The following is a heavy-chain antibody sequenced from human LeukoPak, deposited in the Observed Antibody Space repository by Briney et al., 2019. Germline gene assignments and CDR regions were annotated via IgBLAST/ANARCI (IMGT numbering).Heavy chain of an antibody. D-gene: IGHD2-2*01. CDR1: GFTFSSYG. J-gene: IGHJ3*02. V-gene: IGHV3-30*18. Sequence: GRSPRLSCAASGFTFSSYGMHWVRQAPGKGLEWVAVISYDGSNKYYADSVKGRFTISRDNSKNTLYLQMNSLRAEDTAVYYCAKGVLYLEWVVVPAAFLSRHGDAFDIWGQGTMVTVSS. CDR2: ISYDGSNK. CDR3: AKGVLYLEWVVVPAAFLSRHGDAFDI.